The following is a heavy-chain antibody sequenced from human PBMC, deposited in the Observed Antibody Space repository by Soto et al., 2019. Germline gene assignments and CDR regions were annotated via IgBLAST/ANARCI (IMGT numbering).Heavy chain of an antibody. V-gene: IGHV1-69*13. CDR2: IIPIFGTA. CDR1: GGTFSSYA. J-gene: IGHJ6*02. CDR3: ARGYCSGGSCYRHYGMDV. Sequence: AASAKVSCKASGGTFSSYAISWVRQAPGQGLEWMGGIIPIFGTANYAQKFQGRVTITADESTSTAYMELSSLRSEDTAVYYCARGYCSGGSCYRHYGMDVWGQGTTVTVSS. D-gene: IGHD2-15*01.